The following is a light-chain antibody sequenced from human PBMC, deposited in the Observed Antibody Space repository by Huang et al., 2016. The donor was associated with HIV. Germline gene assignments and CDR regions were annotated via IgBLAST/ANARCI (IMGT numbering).Light chain of an antibody. CDR2: DAS. Sequence: DIQMTQSPSSLSAYVGDRVTITCQASQDIINYLNWYQQKSGKAPSLLIYDASNLETGVPSRFSGSGSGTDFTFTISSLQPDDIATYYCQQYDNLPRTFGQGTKVEI. V-gene: IGKV1-33*01. CDR3: QQYDNLPRT. CDR1: QDIINY. J-gene: IGKJ1*01.